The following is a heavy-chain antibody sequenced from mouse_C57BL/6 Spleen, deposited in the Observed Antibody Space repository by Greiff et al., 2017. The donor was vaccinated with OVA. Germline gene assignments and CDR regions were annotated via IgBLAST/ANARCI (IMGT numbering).Heavy chain of an antibody. J-gene: IGHJ2*01. CDR2: IHPNSGST. V-gene: IGHV1-64*01. D-gene: IGHD2-4*01. CDR1: GYTFTSYW. Sequence: VQLQQSGAELVKPGASVKLSCKASGYTFTSYWMHWVKQRPGQGLEWIGMIHPNSGSTNYNEKFKSKATLTVDKSSSTAYMQLSSLTSEDSAVYYCASRNYYDYDAGYYSDYWGQGTTLTVSS. CDR3: ASRNYYDYDAGYYSDY.